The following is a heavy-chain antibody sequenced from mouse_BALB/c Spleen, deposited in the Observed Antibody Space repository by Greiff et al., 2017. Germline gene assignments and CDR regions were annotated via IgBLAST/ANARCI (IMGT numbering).Heavy chain of an antibody. Sequence: QVQLQQSGAELVRPGTSVKVSCKASGYAFTNYLIEWVKQRPGQGLEWIGVINPGSGGTNYNEKFKGKATLTADKSSSTAYMQLSSLTSDDSAVYFCARSVYYGGDYWGQGTSVTVSS. CDR3: ARSVYYGGDY. D-gene: IGHD1-1*01. J-gene: IGHJ4*01. CDR2: INPGSGGT. CDR1: GYAFTNYL. V-gene: IGHV1-54*01.